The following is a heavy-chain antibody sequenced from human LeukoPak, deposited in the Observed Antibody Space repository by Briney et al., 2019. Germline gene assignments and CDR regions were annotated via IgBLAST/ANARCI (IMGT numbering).Heavy chain of an antibody. V-gene: IGHV3-74*01. Sequence: PGGSLRLSCAASGFTFSSYWMHWFREAPGKGPVWVSSMNTDGSTTTYADSVKGRFTISRDNAKNTLYLQMNSLRVEDTAMYYCARGSKYSSSWYVDYWGQGTLVTVSS. CDR3: ARGSKYSSSWYVDY. J-gene: IGHJ4*02. CDR2: MNTDGSTT. D-gene: IGHD6-13*01. CDR1: GFTFSSYW.